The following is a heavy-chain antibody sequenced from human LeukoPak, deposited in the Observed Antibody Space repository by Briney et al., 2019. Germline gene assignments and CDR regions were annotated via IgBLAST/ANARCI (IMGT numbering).Heavy chain of an antibody. CDR2: ISAYNGNT. Sequence: GASVKVSCKASGYTFTSYGISWVRQAPGQGLEWMGWISAYNGNTNYAQKLQGRVTMTTDTSTSTAYMELRSLRSDDTAVYYCVGLGYSSVGADWFDPWGQGTLVTVSS. J-gene: IGHJ5*02. V-gene: IGHV1-18*01. CDR1: GYTFTSYG. CDR3: VGLGYSSVGADWFDP. D-gene: IGHD6-19*01.